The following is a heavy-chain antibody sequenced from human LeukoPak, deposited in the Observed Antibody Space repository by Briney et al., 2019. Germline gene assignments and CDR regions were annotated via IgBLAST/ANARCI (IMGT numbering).Heavy chain of an antibody. CDR3: AKDLALVPRDYRRGGDY. CDR1: GLTVSSSY. J-gene: IGHJ4*02. CDR2: IYNDGST. D-gene: IGHD2-2*01. Sequence: PGGSLRLSCAASGLTVSSSYMSWVRQAPGKGLEWVSIIYNDGSTYYADSMKGRFTISRDNSKNTLYLQVNSLRAEDTAVYYCAKDLALVPRDYRRGGDYWGQGTLVTVSS. V-gene: IGHV3-53*01.